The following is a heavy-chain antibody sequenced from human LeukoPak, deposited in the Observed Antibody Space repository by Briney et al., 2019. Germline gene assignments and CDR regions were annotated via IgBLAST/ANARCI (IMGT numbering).Heavy chain of an antibody. D-gene: IGHD3-9*01. V-gene: IGHV3-74*01. CDR1: GFTFSSYW. J-gene: IGHJ6*02. CDR3: ARDSEVLRYFDWLPHYYCGMDV. Sequence: GGSLRLSCAASGFTFSSYWMHWVRQAPGKGLVWVSRINSDGSSTSYADSVKGRFTISRDNAKNTLYLQMNSLRAEDTAVYYCARDSEVLRYFDWLPHYYCGMDVWGQGTTVTVSS. CDR2: INSDGSST.